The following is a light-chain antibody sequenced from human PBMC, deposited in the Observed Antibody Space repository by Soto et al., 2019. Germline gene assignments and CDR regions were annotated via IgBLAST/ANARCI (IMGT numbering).Light chain of an antibody. CDR2: GVS. CDR1: QSISSTY. CDR3: HQYGGSPRT. Sequence: EIVLTQSPGTLSLSPGERATLSCRASQSISSTYLAWYQQKPGQAPRLLIYGVSNRATGIPDRFSGSGSGTDFTLTISRLEPEDFAVYYCHQYGGSPRTFGQGTNVEIK. J-gene: IGKJ1*01. V-gene: IGKV3-20*01.